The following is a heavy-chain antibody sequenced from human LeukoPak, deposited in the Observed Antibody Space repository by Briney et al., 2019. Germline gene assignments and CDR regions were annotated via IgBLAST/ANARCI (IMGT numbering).Heavy chain of an antibody. D-gene: IGHD2-8*01. V-gene: IGHV4-39*01. CDR1: GDSLSSSSYY. CDR3: ARLNGVMDYCDY. CDR2: IYYSGSA. Sequence: PSETLSLTCTVSGDSLSSSSYYWGWIRQPPGKGLEWIRNIYYSGSAHYNPFLKSRVTIPVDMSKNQFSLRVSCVTTDVTAEVCCARLNGVMDYCDYWGQGTLVTVSS. J-gene: IGHJ4*02.